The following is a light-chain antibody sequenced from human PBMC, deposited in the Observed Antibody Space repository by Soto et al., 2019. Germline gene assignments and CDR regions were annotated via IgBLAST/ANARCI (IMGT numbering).Light chain of an antibody. Sequence: EIVLTQSPGTVSLSPGERATLSCRASQSVSSYLAWYQQKPGQAPRLLIYDASTRATGIPARFSGSGSGTEFTLTISSLQSEDFAVFYCQQYDNWPLTFGGGTKVDIK. CDR3: QQYDNWPLT. V-gene: IGKV3-15*01. J-gene: IGKJ4*01. CDR2: DAS. CDR1: QSVSSY.